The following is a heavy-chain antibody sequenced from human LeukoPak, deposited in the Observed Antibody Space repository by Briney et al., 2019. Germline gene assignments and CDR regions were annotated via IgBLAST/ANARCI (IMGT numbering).Heavy chain of an antibody. J-gene: IGHJ4*02. V-gene: IGHV1-46*01. CDR1: GYTFTAFY. Sequence: PSVKVSCKASGYTFTAFYMHWVRQAPGQGLEWVGTINPSGGSTRYAQKFQGRVTMTRVTSTSTVYMELYSLRSEDTAVYYCARSYDYGDHFDYWGQGTLVTVSS. CDR2: INPSGGST. CDR3: ARSYDYGDHFDY. D-gene: IGHD4-17*01.